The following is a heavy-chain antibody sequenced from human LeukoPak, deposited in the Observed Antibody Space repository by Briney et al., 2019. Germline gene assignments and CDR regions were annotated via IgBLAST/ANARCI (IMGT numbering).Heavy chain of an antibody. D-gene: IGHD5-18*01. CDR1: GFTFSSYA. CDR2: ISGSGGST. V-gene: IGHV3-23*01. CDR3: AEDPRVMVGYSYGQFDY. Sequence: GRSLRLSCAASGFTFSSYAMSWVRQAPGKGLEWISAISGSGGSTYYADSVKGRFTISRDNSKNTLYLQMNSLRAEDTAVYYCAEDPRVMVGYSYGQFDYWGQGTLVTVSS. J-gene: IGHJ4*02.